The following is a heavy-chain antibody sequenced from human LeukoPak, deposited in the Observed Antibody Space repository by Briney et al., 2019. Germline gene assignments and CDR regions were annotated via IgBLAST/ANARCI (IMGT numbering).Heavy chain of an antibody. CDR3: ARSRDQLLFGAFDP. V-gene: IGHV3-21*01. Sequence: GGSLRLSCAASGFTFSSYSMNWVRQAPGKGLEWVSSISSSSSYIYYAASVKGRFTISRDNAKNSLYLQMNSLRAEDTAVYYCARSRDQLLFGAFDPWGQGTLVTVSS. J-gene: IGHJ5*02. CDR1: GFTFSSYS. CDR2: ISSSSSYI. D-gene: IGHD2-2*01.